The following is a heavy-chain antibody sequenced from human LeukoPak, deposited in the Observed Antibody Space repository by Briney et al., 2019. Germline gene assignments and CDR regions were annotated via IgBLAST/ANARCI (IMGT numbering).Heavy chain of an antibody. V-gene: IGHV1-2*02. CDR3: ARDLRTTSGY. Sequence: GASVKVSCKASGYTFTGYWLHWVRLSPGQGLEWIGWINPNSGDTDYAQQFQGRVTLTRHTSINTAYMELDRLTFDDTAIYYCARDLRTTSGYWGQGSLVTVSS. D-gene: IGHD1-7*01. CDR2: INPNSGDT. CDR1: GYTFTGYW. J-gene: IGHJ4*01.